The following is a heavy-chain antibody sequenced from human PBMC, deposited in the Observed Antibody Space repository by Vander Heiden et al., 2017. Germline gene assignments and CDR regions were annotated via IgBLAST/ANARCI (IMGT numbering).Heavy chain of an antibody. CDR1: EFVFSDYP. J-gene: IGHJ4*02. V-gene: IGHV3-23*01. CDR2: ISSSGDGA. Sequence: EVQLLGSGGGLVQPGGSLRLSCPASEFVFSDYPMRWGRQAPGKGLEWVSGISSSGDGAYYADSVKGRFTLSRDNSKNTLYLQMNSLRAEDTAVYYCAKSGSEYTADFDYWGQGTLVTLSS. D-gene: IGHD2-2*02. CDR3: AKSGSEYTADFDY.